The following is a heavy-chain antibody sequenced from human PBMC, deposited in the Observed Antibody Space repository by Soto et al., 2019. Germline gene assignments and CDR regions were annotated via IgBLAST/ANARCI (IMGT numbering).Heavy chain of an antibody. V-gene: IGHV3-30-3*01. Sequence: GGSLRLSCAASEFTFSSYAMHWVRQAPGKGLEWVAVISYDGSNKYYADSVKGRFTISRDNSKNTLYLQMNSLRAEDTAVYYCARDRFGCSSSSCYAPVDYWGQGTLVTVSS. CDR3: ARDRFGCSSSSCYAPVDY. CDR2: ISYDGSNK. D-gene: IGHD2-2*01. CDR1: EFTFSSYA. J-gene: IGHJ4*02.